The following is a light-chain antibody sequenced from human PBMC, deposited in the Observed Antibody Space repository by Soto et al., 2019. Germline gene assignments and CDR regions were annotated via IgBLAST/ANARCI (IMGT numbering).Light chain of an antibody. Sequence: DIVMTQSPDSLSVSLGERATINCKSSQTVLYSSNNKNHLAWYQQRPGQPPKLLFYWASTRESGVPARFSGGGSGTDFSLTISSLQPEDVAVYYCQQYYSSLTFGQGTKVDIK. CDR1: QTVLYSSNNKNH. J-gene: IGKJ2*01. CDR3: QQYYSSLT. CDR2: WAS. V-gene: IGKV4-1*01.